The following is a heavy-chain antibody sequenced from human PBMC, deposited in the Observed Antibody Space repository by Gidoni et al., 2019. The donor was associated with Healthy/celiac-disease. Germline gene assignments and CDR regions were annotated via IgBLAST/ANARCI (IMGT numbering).Heavy chain of an antibody. J-gene: IGHJ4*02. D-gene: IGHD3-22*01. CDR2: IYYSGSP. CDR1: GGSISSYY. CDR3: ARYYDSSGYYYDY. Sequence: QVQLQESGPGLVKPSETLSLTCTVSGGSISSYYWSWIRQPPGKGLEWIGYIYYSGSPNYNPPLKSRVTISVDTSKNQFSLKLSSVTAADTAVYYCARYYDSSGYYYDYWGQGTLVTVSS. V-gene: IGHV4-59*08.